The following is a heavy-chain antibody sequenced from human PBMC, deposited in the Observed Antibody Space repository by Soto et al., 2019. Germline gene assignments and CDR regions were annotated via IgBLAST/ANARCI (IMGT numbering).Heavy chain of an antibody. CDR1: GGSISSYY. Sequence: SETLSLTCTVSGGSISSYYWSWIRQPPGKGLEWIGYIYYSGSTNYNPSLKSRVTISVDTSKNQFSLKLSSVTAADTAVYYCARGQLRPIGEGYFDDWGQGTLVTVSS. CDR3: ARGQLRPIGEGYFDD. CDR2: IYYSGST. D-gene: IGHD2-2*01. J-gene: IGHJ4*02. V-gene: IGHV4-59*08.